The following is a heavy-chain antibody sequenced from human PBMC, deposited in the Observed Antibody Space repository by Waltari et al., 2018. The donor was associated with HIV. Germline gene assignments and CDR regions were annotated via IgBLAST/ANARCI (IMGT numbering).Heavy chain of an antibody. Sequence: EAQLLESGGGLVQPGGSLRPSCAASGFSFSSYAMSWVRPAPAKGTEWVSAISGSGGSTYYADSVKGRFTISRDNSKNTLYLQMNSLRAEDTAVYYCAKDRWGYGSGSYLPSSFDYWGQGTLVTVSS. V-gene: IGHV3-23*01. D-gene: IGHD3-10*01. CDR3: AKDRWGYGSGSYLPSSFDY. J-gene: IGHJ4*02. CDR1: GFSFSSYA. CDR2: ISGSGGST.